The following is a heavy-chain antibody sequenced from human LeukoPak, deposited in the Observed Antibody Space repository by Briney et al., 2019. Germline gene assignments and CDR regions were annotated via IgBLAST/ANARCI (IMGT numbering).Heavy chain of an antibody. Sequence: GGSLRLSCAASGFTFSSYSMKWVRQAPGKGLEWVANIKQDGSEKYYVDSVKGRFTISRDNAKNSLYLQMNSLRAEDTAVYYCAKDILAAGLFFDYWGQGALVTVSS. J-gene: IGHJ4*02. V-gene: IGHV3-7*03. D-gene: IGHD6-13*01. CDR1: GFTFSSYS. CDR2: IKQDGSEK. CDR3: AKDILAAGLFFDY.